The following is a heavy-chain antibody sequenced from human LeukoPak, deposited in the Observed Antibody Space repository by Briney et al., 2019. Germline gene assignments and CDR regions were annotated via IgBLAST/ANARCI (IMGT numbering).Heavy chain of an antibody. V-gene: IGHV3-23*01. D-gene: IGHD2-2*01. J-gene: IGHJ4*02. Sequence: GGSLRLSCAASGFTFSSYAMSWVRQTPGKGLEWVSVISGSGDSTYYVDSVKGRFTISRDNSKNTLYLQMNSLRAEDTAVYYCAKDRYCSSTRCYGDFDYWGQGTQVTVSS. CDR1: GFTFSSYA. CDR3: AKDRYCSSTRCYGDFDY. CDR2: ISGSGDST.